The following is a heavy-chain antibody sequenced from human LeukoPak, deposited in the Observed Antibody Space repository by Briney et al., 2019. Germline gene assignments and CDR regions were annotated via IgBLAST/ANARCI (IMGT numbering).Heavy chain of an antibody. Sequence: PGGSLRLSCAASGFTFSSYWMHRVRQAPGKGLVWVSRIKSDGSSTYYADSVKGRFAISRDNAKNTLYLQMNSLRAEDTAVYYCARSDWFDPWGQGTLVTVSS. CDR1: GFTFSSYW. V-gene: IGHV3-74*01. CDR3: ARSDWFDP. CDR2: IKSDGSST. J-gene: IGHJ5*02.